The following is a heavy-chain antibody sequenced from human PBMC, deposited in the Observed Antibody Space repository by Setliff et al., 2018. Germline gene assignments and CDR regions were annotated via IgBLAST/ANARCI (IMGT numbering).Heavy chain of an antibody. CDR2: MNPNSGNT. J-gene: IGHJ6*03. V-gene: IGHV1-8*03. CDR1: GYTFTSYD. D-gene: IGHD3-3*01. Sequence: GASVKVSCKVSGYTFTSYDINWVRQATGQGLEWMGWMNPNSGNTGYAQKFQGRVTITRNTSISTAYMELSSLGSEDTAVYYCARGGGQIHYDFWSGYFSDPQPNYYYYYMDVWGKGTTVTVSS. CDR3: ARGGGQIHYDFWSGYFSDPQPNYYYYYMDV.